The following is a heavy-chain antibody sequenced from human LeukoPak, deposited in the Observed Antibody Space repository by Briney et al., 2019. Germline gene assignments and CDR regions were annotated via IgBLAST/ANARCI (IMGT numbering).Heavy chain of an antibody. CDR3: ARDSYFWSGYYSLGWFDP. J-gene: IGHJ5*02. D-gene: IGHD3-3*01. Sequence: PGGSLRLSCAASGFTFSSYGMHWVRQAPGKGLEWVAFIRYDGSNKYYADSVKGRFTISRDNAKNSLYLQMNSLRAEDTAVYYCARDSYFWSGYYSLGWFDPWGQGTLVTVSS. CDR1: GFTFSSYG. CDR2: IRYDGSNK. V-gene: IGHV3-30*02.